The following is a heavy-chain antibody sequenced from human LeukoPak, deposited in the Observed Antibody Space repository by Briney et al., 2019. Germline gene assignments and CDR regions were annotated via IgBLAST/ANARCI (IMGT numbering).Heavy chain of an antibody. J-gene: IGHJ5*02. V-gene: IGHV3-23*01. Sequence: GGSLRLSCAASGFTFSSYAMSWVRQAPGKGLEWASAISGSGGSTYYADSVKGRFTISRDNSKNTLYLQMNSLRAEDTAVYYCAKDRAYDFWSGRSNWFDPWGQGTLVTVSS. CDR1: GFTFSSYA. CDR3: AKDRAYDFWSGRSNWFDP. D-gene: IGHD3-3*01. CDR2: ISGSGGST.